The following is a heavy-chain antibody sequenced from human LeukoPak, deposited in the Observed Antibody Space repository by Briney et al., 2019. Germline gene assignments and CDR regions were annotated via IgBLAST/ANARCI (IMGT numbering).Heavy chain of an antibody. CDR2: IIPIFGTA. V-gene: IGHV1-69*13. CDR3: ATSLEADPYCSSTSCYGSYYYYGMDV. J-gene: IGHJ6*02. Sequence: SVKVSFKASGGTFTSYAISWVRQAPGQGLEWMGGIIPIFGTANYAQKFQGRVTITADESTSTAYMELSSLRSEDTAVYYCATSLEADPYCSSTSCYGSYYYYGMDVWGQGTTVTVSS. D-gene: IGHD2-2*01. CDR1: GGTFTSYA.